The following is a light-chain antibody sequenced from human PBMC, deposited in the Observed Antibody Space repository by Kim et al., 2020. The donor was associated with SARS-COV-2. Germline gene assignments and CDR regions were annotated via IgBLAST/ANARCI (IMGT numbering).Light chain of an antibody. Sequence: QSALTQPASVSGSPGQSITISCTGTSSDVGGYNYVSWYQQHPGKAPKLMIYDVSKRPSGVSNRFSGSKSGNTASLTISGLQAEDEADYYCSSYTSSSTRWVCGGGTQLTV. CDR3: SSYTSSSTRWV. CDR1: SSDVGGYNY. CDR2: DVS. J-gene: IGLJ3*02. V-gene: IGLV2-14*01.